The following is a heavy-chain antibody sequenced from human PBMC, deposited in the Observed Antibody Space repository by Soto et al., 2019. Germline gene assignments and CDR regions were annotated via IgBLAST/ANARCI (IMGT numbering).Heavy chain of an antibody. V-gene: IGHV4-59*01. CDR1: GGSISSYY. CDR3: ARGGGYDCCSGSWYFDY. Sequence: PSETLSLTCTVSGGSISSYYWSWIRKPPGKGLEWIGYIYYSGSTNYTPSLRSRVTISVDTSKNQFSLKLSSVTAADTAVYYSARGGGYDCCSGSWYFDYWGQGTLVTVSS. CDR2: IYYSGST. J-gene: IGHJ4*02. D-gene: IGHD3-3*01.